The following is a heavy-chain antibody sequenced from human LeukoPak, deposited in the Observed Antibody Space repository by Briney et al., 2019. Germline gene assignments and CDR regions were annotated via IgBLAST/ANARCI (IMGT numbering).Heavy chain of an antibody. J-gene: IGHJ5*02. D-gene: IGHD3-22*01. V-gene: IGHV4-30-4*01. CDR3: ARVNHNYYDSGGPLDP. CDR2: IYYTGST. CDR1: GGSISSGDFY. Sequence: SETLSLTCTVSGGSISSGDFYWSWIRQPPGKGLEWIGYIYYTGSTYYNPSLKNRVIISVDTSKNQFSLKLSSVTAADTAVYYCARVNHNYYDSGGPLDPWGQGTLVTVSS.